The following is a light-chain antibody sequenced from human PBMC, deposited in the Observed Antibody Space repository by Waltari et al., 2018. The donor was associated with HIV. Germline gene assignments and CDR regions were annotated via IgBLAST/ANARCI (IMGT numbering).Light chain of an antibody. J-gene: IGLJ2*01. CDR3: SAWDVSLGAGV. CDR1: SSNIGNRF. V-gene: IGLV1-51*01. Sequence: QSVLTQPPSVSAAPGQEVTISCSGSSSNIGNRFVSWYQHVPGAAPKLLIYDNNQRPSGIPDRCAGSKSGTSANLGITGLQTGDEADYFCSAWDVSLGAGVFGGGTKLTVL. CDR2: DNN.